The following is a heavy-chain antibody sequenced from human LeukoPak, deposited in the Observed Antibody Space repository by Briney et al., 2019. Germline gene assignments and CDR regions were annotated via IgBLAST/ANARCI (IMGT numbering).Heavy chain of an antibody. V-gene: IGHV3-9*03. D-gene: IGHD3-22*01. CDR2: ISWNSGSI. CDR3: AKGYYYDSSGYDY. CDR1: GFTFDDYA. Sequence: GGSLRLSCAASGFTFDDYAMQWVRQAPGKGLEWVSGISWNSGSIGYADSVKGRFTISRDNAKNSLYLQMNSLRAEDMALYYCAKGYYYDSSGYDYWGQGTLVTVSS. J-gene: IGHJ4*02.